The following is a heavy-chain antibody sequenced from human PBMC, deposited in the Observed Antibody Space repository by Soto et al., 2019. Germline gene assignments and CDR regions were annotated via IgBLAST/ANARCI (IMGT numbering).Heavy chain of an antibody. J-gene: IGHJ6*02. V-gene: IGHV3-30*18. CDR3: AKGVVLLWFGELLPYYYYGMDV. CDR1: GFTFGAYV. Sequence: GGSLRLSCAASGFTFGAYVMHWVRQAPGKGLEWVAHISYDGNNKYYADSVKGRFTISRDNFKNTLYLQMSSLRAEDTAVYYCAKGVVLLWFGELLPYYYYGMDVWGQGTTVTVSS. D-gene: IGHD3-10*01. CDR2: ISYDGNNK.